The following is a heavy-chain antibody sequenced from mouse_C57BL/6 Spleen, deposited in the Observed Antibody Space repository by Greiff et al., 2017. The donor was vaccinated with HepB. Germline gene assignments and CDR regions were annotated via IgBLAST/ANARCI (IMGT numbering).Heavy chain of an antibody. D-gene: IGHD2-5*01. Sequence: VQLVESGAELARPGASVKLSCKASGYTFTSYGISWVKQRTGQGLEWIGEIYPRSGNTYYNEKVKGKATLTADKSSSTAYMELRSLTSEDSAVYFCARAGSNYGMDYWGQGTSVTVSS. CDR2: IYPRSGNT. CDR1: GYTFTSYG. V-gene: IGHV1-81*01. J-gene: IGHJ4*01. CDR3: ARAGSNYGMDY.